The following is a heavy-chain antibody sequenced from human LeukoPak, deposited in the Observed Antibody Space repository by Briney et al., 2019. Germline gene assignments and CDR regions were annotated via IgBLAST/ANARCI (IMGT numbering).Heavy chain of an antibody. CDR1: GFTFSSYA. D-gene: IGHD6-19*01. CDR2: ISGSGYST. J-gene: IGHJ4*02. V-gene: IGHV3-23*01. CDR3: AMAVIGSGWTLDY. Sequence: GGSLRLSCAASGFTFSSYAMSWVRQAPGKGLEWFSTISGSGYSTSYADSVQGRFTISRDNSKNTLYLELNSLRAEDAAVYFCAMAVIGSGWTLDYWGQGTLVTVS.